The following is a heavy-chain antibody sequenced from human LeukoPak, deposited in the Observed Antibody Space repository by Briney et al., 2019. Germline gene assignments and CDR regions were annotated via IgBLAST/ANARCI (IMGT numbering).Heavy chain of an antibody. J-gene: IGHJ5*02. CDR3: AKSNGYCSGGSCFDNWFDP. D-gene: IGHD2-15*01. Sequence: GGSLRLSCAASGFTFSSYAMSWVRQAPGKGLEWVSALSGSGGSTYYADSVKGRFTISRDNSKNTLYLQMNSLRAEDTAVYYWAKSNGYCSGGSCFDNWFDPWGQGTLVTVSS. V-gene: IGHV3-23*01. CDR2: LSGSGGST. CDR1: GFTFSSYA.